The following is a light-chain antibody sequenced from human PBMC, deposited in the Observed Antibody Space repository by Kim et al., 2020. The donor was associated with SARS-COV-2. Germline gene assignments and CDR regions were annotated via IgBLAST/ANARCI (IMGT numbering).Light chain of an antibody. Sequence: PGGTVTLTCGSSTGAVTSDQFPYWLQQKPGQAPRTLIYDRYIRHPWTPARFSGSLLGDKAVLTLLGAQPEDEADYYCLLQYGGPRVFGGGTQLTVL. CDR1: TGAVTSDQF. CDR3: LLQYGGPRV. CDR2: DRY. V-gene: IGLV7-46*02. J-gene: IGLJ3*02.